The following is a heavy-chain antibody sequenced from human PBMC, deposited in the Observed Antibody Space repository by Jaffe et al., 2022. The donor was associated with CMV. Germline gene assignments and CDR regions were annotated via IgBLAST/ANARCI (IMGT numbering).Heavy chain of an antibody. D-gene: IGHD5-12*01. CDR2: ISSSSTFI. CDR3: ARDHPASAYEYNYFFDN. CDR1: GFTFRNYN. J-gene: IGHJ4*02. V-gene: IGHV3-21*01. Sequence: EVLLVESGGGLVRPGGSLRLSCEASGFTFRNYNLNWVRQAPGKGLEWVSSISSSSTFIYYADSVKGRFTISRDDAKNSVFLQMDSLRAEDTARYYCARDHPASAYEYNYFFDNWGQGTLVTVSS.